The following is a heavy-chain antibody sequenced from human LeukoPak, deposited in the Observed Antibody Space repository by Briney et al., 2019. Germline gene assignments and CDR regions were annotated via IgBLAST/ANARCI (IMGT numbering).Heavy chain of an antibody. Sequence: PVKVSCKASVGTFSSYAISWVRQAPGQALEWMGGIIPIFGTANYAQKFQGRVTITTDESTRTAYMELSSLRSEDTAVYYCARARLEYSSSYNWFDPWGQGTLVTVSS. J-gene: IGHJ5*02. CDR2: IIPIFGTA. V-gene: IGHV1-69*05. CDR3: ARARLEYSSSYNWFDP. CDR1: VGTFSSYA. D-gene: IGHD6-6*01.